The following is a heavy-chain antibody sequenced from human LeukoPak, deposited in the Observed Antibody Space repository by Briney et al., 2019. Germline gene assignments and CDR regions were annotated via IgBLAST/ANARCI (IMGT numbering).Heavy chain of an antibody. D-gene: IGHD6-6*01. CDR2: IIPIFGTA. J-gene: IGHJ3*02. CDR1: GGTFSSYA. Sequence: SVKVSCKASGGTFSSYAISWVRQAPGQGLEWMGGIIPIFGTANYAQKFQGRVTITADESTSTAYMELSSLRSEDTAVYYCARARLKQLVRGTPPPWGGRDAFDIWGQGTMVTVSS. V-gene: IGHV1-69*13. CDR3: ARARLKQLVRGTPPPWGGRDAFDI.